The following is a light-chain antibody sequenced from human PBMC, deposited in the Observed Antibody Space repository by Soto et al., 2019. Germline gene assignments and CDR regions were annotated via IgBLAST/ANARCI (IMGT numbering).Light chain of an antibody. J-gene: IGLJ2*01. Sequence: QSVLTQPASVSGSPGQSITISCTGTSSDVGLYNYVSWYQQHPGKAPKLMIYEVSYRPSGVSNRFSGSKSDNTASLTISGLQAEDEADYYCSSYTISSSVVFGGGTKVTVL. CDR2: EVS. V-gene: IGLV2-14*01. CDR3: SSYTISSSVV. CDR1: SSDVGLYNY.